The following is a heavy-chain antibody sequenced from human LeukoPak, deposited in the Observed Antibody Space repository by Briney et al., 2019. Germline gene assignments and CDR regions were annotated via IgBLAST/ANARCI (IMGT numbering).Heavy chain of an antibody. Sequence: PGGSLRLSCAASGFIFSSHAMNWVRQAPGKGLEWVSYISSSSGTIYYADSVKGRFTISRDNAKNSLYLQMNSLRAEDTAVYYCPLELGEGFDYWGQGTLVTVSS. CDR2: ISSSSGTI. CDR3: PLELGEGFDY. J-gene: IGHJ4*02. D-gene: IGHD1-7*01. CDR1: GFIFSSHA. V-gene: IGHV3-48*01.